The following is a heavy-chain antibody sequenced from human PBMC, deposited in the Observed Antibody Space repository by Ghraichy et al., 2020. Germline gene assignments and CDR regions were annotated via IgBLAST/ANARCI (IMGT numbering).Heavy chain of an antibody. CDR2: MNPNSGNT. CDR3: AISTVRCSSTSCSRGWFDP. D-gene: IGHD2-2*01. CDR1: GYTFTSYD. V-gene: IGHV1-8*03. Sequence: ASVKVSCKASGYTFTSYDINWVRQATGQGLEWMGWMNPNSGNTGYAQKFQGRVTITRNTSISTAYMELSSLRSEDTAVYYCAISTVRCSSTSCSRGWFDPWGQGTLVTVSS. J-gene: IGHJ5*02.